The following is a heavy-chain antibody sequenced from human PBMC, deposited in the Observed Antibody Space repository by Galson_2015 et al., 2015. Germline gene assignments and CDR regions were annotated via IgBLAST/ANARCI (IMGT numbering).Heavy chain of an antibody. D-gene: IGHD6-13*01. V-gene: IGHV3-30*18. Sequence: SLRLSCAASGFTFSSYGMHWVRQAPGKGLEWVAVISYDGSNKYYADSVKGRFTISRDNSKNTLYLQMNSLKAEDTAVYYCAKVRIAAAADWYFDLWGRGTLVTVSS. CDR2: ISYDGSNK. CDR1: GFTFSSYG. J-gene: IGHJ2*01. CDR3: AKVRIAAAADWYFDL.